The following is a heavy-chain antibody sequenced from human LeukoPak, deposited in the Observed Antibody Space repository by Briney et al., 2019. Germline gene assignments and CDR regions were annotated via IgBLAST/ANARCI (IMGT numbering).Heavy chain of an antibody. CDR3: ARGLRGYCSSTSCYSLWFDP. D-gene: IGHD2-2*01. CDR1: GGSFSGYY. V-gene: IGHV4-34*01. CDR2: INHSGST. Sequence: SETLSLTCAVYGGSFSGYYWSWIRQPPGKGLEWIGEINHSGSTNYNPSLKSRVTISVDTSKNQFSLKLSSVTAADTAAYYCARGLRGYCSSTSCYSLWFDPWGQGTLVTVSS. J-gene: IGHJ5*02.